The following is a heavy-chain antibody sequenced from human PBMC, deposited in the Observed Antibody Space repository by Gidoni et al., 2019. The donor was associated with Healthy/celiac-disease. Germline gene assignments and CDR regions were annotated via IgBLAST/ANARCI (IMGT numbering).Heavy chain of an antibody. V-gene: IGHV3-21*01. D-gene: IGHD1-26*01. CDR1: GFTFSSYS. CDR3: ARDGEPGGMDV. J-gene: IGHJ6*02. CDR2: ISSSSSYI. Sequence: EVQLVESGGGLVKPGGSLRLSCAASGFTFSSYSMNWVRQAPGKGLEWVSSISSSSSYIYYADSVKGRFTIARDNAKNSLYLQMNSLRAEDTAVYYCARDGEPGGMDVWGQGTTVTVSS.